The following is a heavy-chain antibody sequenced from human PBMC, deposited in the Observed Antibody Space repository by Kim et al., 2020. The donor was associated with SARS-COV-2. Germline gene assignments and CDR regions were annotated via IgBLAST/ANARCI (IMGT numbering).Heavy chain of an antibody. V-gene: IGHV1-69*13. D-gene: IGHD3-3*01. CDR2: IIPIFGTA. CDR3: ASQLKPTIFGVVTPNPFDY. Sequence: SVKVSCKASGGTFSSYAISWVRQAPGQGLEWMGGIIPIFGTANYAQKFQGRVTITADESTSTAYMELSSLRSEDTAVYYCASQLKPTIFGVVTPNPFDYWGQGTLVTVSS. J-gene: IGHJ4*02. CDR1: GGTFSSYA.